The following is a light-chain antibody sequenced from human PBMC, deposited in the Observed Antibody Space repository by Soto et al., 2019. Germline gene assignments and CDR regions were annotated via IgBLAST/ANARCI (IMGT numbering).Light chain of an antibody. CDR2: DVT. J-gene: IGLJ1*01. V-gene: IGLV2-11*01. CDR3: CSHAGSYTYV. CDR1: SSDVGGYNY. Sequence: QSALTQPRSVSGSPGQSLTISCTGTSSDVGGYNYVSWYQQHPGKVPKLMIYDVTKRPSGVPDRFSGSKSGNTASLTISGLQAEDEADYYCCSHAGSYTYVFDTGTKLTVL.